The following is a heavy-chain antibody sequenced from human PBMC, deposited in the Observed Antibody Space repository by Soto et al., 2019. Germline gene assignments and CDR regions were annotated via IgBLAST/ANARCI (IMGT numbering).Heavy chain of an antibody. CDR1: GYTFTRDG. J-gene: IGHJ5*02. V-gene: IGHV1-18*01. CDR3: ASWVRWFDP. D-gene: IGHD3-10*01. Sequence: GASVKGSCKAAGYTFTRDGISWVREAPGQGLEGMGWISAYNGNTNYAQKLQGRVTMTTDTSTSTAYLELRSLRSDDTAVYYCASWVRWFDPWGQGTLVTVSS. CDR2: ISAYNGNT.